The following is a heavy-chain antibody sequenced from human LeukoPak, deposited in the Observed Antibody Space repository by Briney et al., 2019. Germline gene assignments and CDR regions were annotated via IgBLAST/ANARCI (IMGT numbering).Heavy chain of an antibody. CDR1: GFTFSSYW. Sequence: GGSLRLSCAASGFTFSSYWMSWVRQAPGKGLECVSVFYSGGTTAYADSVRGRFTVSIDNSNNTLYLQMNSLRAEDTAVYYCARVSFGPASEWFDPWGQGTLVTVSS. D-gene: IGHD3/OR15-3a*01. V-gene: IGHV3-53*01. CDR3: ARVSFGPASEWFDP. CDR2: FYSGGTT. J-gene: IGHJ5*02.